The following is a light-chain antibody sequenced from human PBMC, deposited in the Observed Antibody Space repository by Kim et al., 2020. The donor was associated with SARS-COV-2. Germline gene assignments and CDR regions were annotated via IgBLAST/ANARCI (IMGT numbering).Light chain of an antibody. CDR2: VGTGGNVG. J-gene: IGLJ1*01. CDR3: GADHGSGSNFVYV. Sequence: GTLGSGDSNYKVDWYQERPGKGPRFVMRVGTGGNVGSKGDGIPDRFSVLGSGLNRNLTIKNIQEEDESDYHCGADHGSGSNFVYVFGTGTKVTVL. V-gene: IGLV9-49*01. CDR1: SGDSNYK.